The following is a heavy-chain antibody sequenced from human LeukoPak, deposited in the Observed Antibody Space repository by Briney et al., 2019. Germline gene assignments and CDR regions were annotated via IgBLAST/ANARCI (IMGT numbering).Heavy chain of an antibody. CDR2: IISDESDT. D-gene: IGHD3-22*01. V-gene: IGHV3-74*01. CDR3: ARGWVPSDITLK. CDR1: GFTFSSYW. Sequence: GGSLRLSCAASGFTFSSYWMHWVRQAPGKGLVWVSRIISDESDTNYADSVKGGFTISRDNARNTVYLQMNSLRAEDTAVYYCARGWVPSDITLKWGQGTMVTVSS. J-gene: IGHJ3*01.